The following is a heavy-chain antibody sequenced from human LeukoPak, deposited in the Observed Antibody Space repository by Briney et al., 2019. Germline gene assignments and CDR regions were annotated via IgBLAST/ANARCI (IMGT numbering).Heavy chain of an antibody. Sequence: ASVKVSCKASGYTFTTYGITWVRQAPGQGLEWTGWISANNGDTNHAQKFQDRLTISIDTSTRTAYMELGSLRSDDTAVYYCASNTGSDSSGYAYWGQGTLVTVSS. J-gene: IGHJ4*02. CDR3: ASNTGSDSSGYAY. CDR1: GYTFTTYG. CDR2: ISANNGDT. V-gene: IGHV1-18*01. D-gene: IGHD3-22*01.